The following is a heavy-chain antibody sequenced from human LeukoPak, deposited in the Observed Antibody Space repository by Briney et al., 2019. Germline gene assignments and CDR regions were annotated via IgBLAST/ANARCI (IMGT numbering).Heavy chain of an antibody. V-gene: IGHV3-15*01. CDR2: IRSKTDGGTT. D-gene: IGHD3-10*01. Sequence: GESLRLSCAASGFTFSNAWMSWVRQAPGKGLEWVGRIRSKTDGGTTDYAAPVKGRFTISRDDSKNTLYLQMNSLKTEDTAVYYCTTDSAITMVRGDHFDYWGQGTLVTVSS. CDR1: GFTFSNAW. J-gene: IGHJ4*02. CDR3: TTDSAITMVRGDHFDY.